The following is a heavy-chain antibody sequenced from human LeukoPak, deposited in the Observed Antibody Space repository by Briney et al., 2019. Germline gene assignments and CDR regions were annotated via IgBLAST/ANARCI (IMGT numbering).Heavy chain of an antibody. J-gene: IGHJ6*03. D-gene: IGHD3-22*01. Sequence: PGWSLRLSCAASGFTFSSYAMSWVRQAPGKELAWVSAISGSGGSTYYADSVKGRFTISRDNSKNTLYMQMNSLRGEDPAVYYCASKNYDSSGYYPSYYYYYYMDVWGKGTTVTVSS. CDR1: GFTFSSYA. CDR3: ASKNYDSSGYYPSYYYYYYMDV. CDR2: ISGSGGST. V-gene: IGHV3-23*01.